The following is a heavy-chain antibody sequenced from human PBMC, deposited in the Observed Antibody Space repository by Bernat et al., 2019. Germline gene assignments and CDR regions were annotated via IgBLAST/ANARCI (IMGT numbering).Heavy chain of an antibody. CDR1: GFSVSSSY. CDR2: IYSSGNT. V-gene: IGHV3-53*02. Sequence: EVQLVETGGGLIQPGGSLRLSCAASGFSVSSSYMSWVRQAPGKGLEWVSIIYSSGNTYYADSVRGRFTISRDNSKNTLYLQMNNLRADDTAVYYCARERATVYDAFDIWGQGTIVTVSS. J-gene: IGHJ3*02. CDR3: ARERATVYDAFDI. D-gene: IGHD4-17*01.